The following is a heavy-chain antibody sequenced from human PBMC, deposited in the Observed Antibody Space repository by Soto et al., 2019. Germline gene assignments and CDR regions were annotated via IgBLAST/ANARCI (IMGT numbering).Heavy chain of an antibody. CDR3: ARSIDVRVGFPYFDY. Sequence: QVQLVESGGGVVQPGRSLRLSCAASGFTFSNYDMHWVRQAPGKGLEWVAVMSFDGTTKYYADSVKGRFTISRDNSKQTLDLQMSSLRAEDTAVYYCARSIDVRVGFPYFDYGGQGTLVTVSS. CDR1: GFTFSNYD. CDR2: MSFDGTTK. J-gene: IGHJ4*02. V-gene: IGHV3-30*03. D-gene: IGHD2-21*01.